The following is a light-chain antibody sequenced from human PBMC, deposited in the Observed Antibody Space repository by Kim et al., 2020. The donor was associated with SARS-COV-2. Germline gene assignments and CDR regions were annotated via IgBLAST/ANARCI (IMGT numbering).Light chain of an antibody. CDR1: KLGDKY. J-gene: IGLJ2*01. V-gene: IGLV3-1*01. Sequence: YELTQPPSVSVSPGQTASITCSGDKLGDKYACWYQQKPGQSPVLVIYQDSKRPSGIPERFSGSNSGNTATLTISGTQAMDEADYYCQAWDSSTAVFGGGTQLTVL. CDR2: QDS. CDR3: QAWDSSTAV.